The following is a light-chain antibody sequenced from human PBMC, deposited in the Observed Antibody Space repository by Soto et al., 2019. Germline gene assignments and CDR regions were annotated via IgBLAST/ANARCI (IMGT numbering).Light chain of an antibody. CDR1: TSDIGAYNY. V-gene: IGLV2-8*01. J-gene: IGLJ1*01. CDR2: EVS. Sequence: QSVLTQPPSASGSPGQSVTISCTGTTSDIGAYNYVSWYHQRPGKAPKLSIYEVSKRPSGVSDRFSGSKSGNTASLTISGLQAEDEADYYCCSSYAGSSTYVFGTGTKVTVL. CDR3: SSYAGSSTYV.